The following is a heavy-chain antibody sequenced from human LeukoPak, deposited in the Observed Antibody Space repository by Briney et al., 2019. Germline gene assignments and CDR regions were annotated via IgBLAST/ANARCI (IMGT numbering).Heavy chain of an antibody. CDR1: GVSINRSFYY. Sequence: SETLSLTCSISGVSINRSFYYWGWIRQPPGKRLEWIGNIYYTGGTYYNPSLKSRVSMSVDTSNNQFSLNLTSVTAADTAVYFCVRRPNLPADDGDYWRFDIWGQGRRVTVSS. V-gene: IGHV4-39*01. CDR2: IYYTGGT. J-gene: IGHJ3*02. D-gene: IGHD4-17*01. CDR3: VRRPNLPADDGDYWRFDI.